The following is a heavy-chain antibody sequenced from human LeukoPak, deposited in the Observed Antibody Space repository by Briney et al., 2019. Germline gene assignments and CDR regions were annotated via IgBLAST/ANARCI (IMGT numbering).Heavy chain of an antibody. D-gene: IGHD1-26*01. J-gene: IGHJ4*02. V-gene: IGHV1-46*01. CDR1: GYTFTSYY. CDR2: INPSGGST. CDR3: ARWPAGRVLWELVEGGYFDY. Sequence: GASVKVSCKASGYTFTSYYMHWVRQAPGQGLEWMGIINPSGGSTSYAQKFQGRVTMTRDTSTSTVYMELSSLRSEDTAVYYCARWPAGRVLWELVEGGYFDYWGQGTLVTVSS.